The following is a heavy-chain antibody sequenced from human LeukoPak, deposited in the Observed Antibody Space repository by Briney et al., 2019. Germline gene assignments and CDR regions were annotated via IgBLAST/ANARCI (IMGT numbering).Heavy chain of an antibody. J-gene: IGHJ4*02. CDR1: GYTFTGYY. CDR2: INPNSGGT. D-gene: IGHD6-6*01. V-gene: IGHV1-2*02. CDR3: ARVGYSSSPNDY. Sequence: ASVKVSCKASGYTFTGYYMHWVRQAPGQGLEWMGWINPNSGGTNYAQKLQGRVTMTTDTSTSTAYMELRGLRSDDTAVYYCARVGYSSSPNDYWGQGTLVTVSS.